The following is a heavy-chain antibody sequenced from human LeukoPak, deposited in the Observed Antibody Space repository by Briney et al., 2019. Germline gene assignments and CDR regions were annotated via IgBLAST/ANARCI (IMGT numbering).Heavy chain of an antibody. D-gene: IGHD5-12*01. J-gene: IGHJ5*02. Sequence: GESLKISCKGSGYSFTSYWIGWVRQMPGKGLEWMGIIYPGDSDTRYSPSFQGQVTISADKSICTAYLQWSSLKASDTAMYYCARRGWGGYDTNWFDPWGQGTLVTVSS. V-gene: IGHV5-51*01. CDR3: ARRGWGGYDTNWFDP. CDR1: GYSFTSYW. CDR2: IYPGDSDT.